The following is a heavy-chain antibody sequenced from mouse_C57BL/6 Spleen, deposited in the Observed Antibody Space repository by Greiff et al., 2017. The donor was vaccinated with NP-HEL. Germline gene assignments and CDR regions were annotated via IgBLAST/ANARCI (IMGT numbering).Heavy chain of an antibody. CDR3: ARTGSYAMDY. D-gene: IGHD4-1*01. CDR2: ISSGGSYT. V-gene: IGHV5-6*01. Sequence: EVKLQESGGDLVKPGGSLKLSCAASGFTFSSYGMSWVRQTPDKRLEWVATISSGGSYTYYPDSVKGRFTISRDNAKNTLYLQMSSLKSEDTAMYYCARTGSYAMDYWGQGTSVTVSS. CDR1: GFTFSSYG. J-gene: IGHJ4*01.